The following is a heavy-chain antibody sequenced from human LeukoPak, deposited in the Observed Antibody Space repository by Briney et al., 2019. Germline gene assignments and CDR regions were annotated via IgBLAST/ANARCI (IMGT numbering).Heavy chain of an antibody. CDR1: GFTFSSYD. CDR2: INTAGDT. Sequence: GGSLRLSCAASGFTFSSYDMHWVRQATGKGMEWVSAINTAGDTYYPGSVKGRFTISRDNARNSLYLQMNGLRAGDTAVYYCARRVGGPYDYWGQGTLVTVSS. CDR3: ARRVGGPYDY. D-gene: IGHD2-2*01. V-gene: IGHV3-13*04. J-gene: IGHJ4*02.